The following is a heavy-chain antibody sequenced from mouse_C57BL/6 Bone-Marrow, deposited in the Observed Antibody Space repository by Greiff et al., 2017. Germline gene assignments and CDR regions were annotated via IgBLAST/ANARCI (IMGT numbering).Heavy chain of an antibody. Sequence: VQLQESGAELVRPGTSVKVSCKASGYAFTNYLIECVKQRPGQGLEWIGVINPGSGGTNYNEKFKGKATLTADKSSSTAYMQLSSLTSEDSAVYFCATYYDGSSGYFDVGGTGTTVTVA. CDR2: INPGSGGT. V-gene: IGHV1-54*01. CDR3: ATYYDGSSGYFDV. J-gene: IGHJ1*03. D-gene: IGHD1-1*01. CDR1: GYAFTNYL.